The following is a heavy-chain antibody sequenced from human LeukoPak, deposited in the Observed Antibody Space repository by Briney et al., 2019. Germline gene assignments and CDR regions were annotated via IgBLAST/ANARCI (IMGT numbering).Heavy chain of an antibody. V-gene: IGHV3-15*01. Sequence: GGSLRLSCAASGFTFSNAWMSWVRQAPGKGLEWVGRIKSKTDGGTTDYAAPVKGRFTISRDDSKDTLYLQMNSLKIEDSAVYYCTTPTVTKGRGYWGQGTLVTVSS. CDR1: GFTFSNAW. D-gene: IGHD4-17*01. J-gene: IGHJ4*02. CDR2: IKSKTDGGTT. CDR3: TTPTVTKGRGY.